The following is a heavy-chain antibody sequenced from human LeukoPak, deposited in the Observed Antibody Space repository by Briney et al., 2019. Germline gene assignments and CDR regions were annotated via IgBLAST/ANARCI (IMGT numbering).Heavy chain of an antibody. Sequence: SETLSLTCTVPGGSISSYYWSWIRQPPGKGLEWIGYIYYSGSTNYNPSLKSRVTISVDTSKNQFSLKLSSVTAADTAVYYCARYSNSRFDPWGQGTLVTVSS. CDR2: IYYSGST. CDR1: GGSISSYY. CDR3: ARYSNSRFDP. V-gene: IGHV4-59*01. J-gene: IGHJ5*02. D-gene: IGHD4-11*01.